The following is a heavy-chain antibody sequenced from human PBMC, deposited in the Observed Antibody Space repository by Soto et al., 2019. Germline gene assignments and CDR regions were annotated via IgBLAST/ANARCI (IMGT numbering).Heavy chain of an antibody. CDR3: VRGGGGYGNGTIDY. V-gene: IGHV4-59*01. J-gene: IGHJ4*02. D-gene: IGHD5-18*01. Sequence: PSETLSLTCTVSGGSISGNYWSWIRQSPGKGLEWIAYIYYIGTTNYNPSLKSRVTISLDTPKNQFSLNLRSVTSADTAVYYCVRGGGGYGNGTIDYWGQGSLVTAPQ. CDR2: IYYIGTT. CDR1: GGSISGNY.